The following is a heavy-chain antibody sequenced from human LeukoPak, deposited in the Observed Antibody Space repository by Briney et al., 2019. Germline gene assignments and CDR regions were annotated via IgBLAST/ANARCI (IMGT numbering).Heavy chain of an antibody. CDR2: IYYSGST. CDR3: ARAGGSYHYYYYYYGMDV. D-gene: IGHD1-26*01. J-gene: IGHJ6*02. CDR1: GGSISSYY. Sequence: PSETLSLTCTVSGGSISSYYWSWIRQPPGKGLEWIGYIYYSGSTNYNPSLKSRVTISVDTSKNQFSLKLSSVTAADTAVYYCARAGGSYHYYYYYYGMDVWGQGTTVTVSS. V-gene: IGHV4-59*01.